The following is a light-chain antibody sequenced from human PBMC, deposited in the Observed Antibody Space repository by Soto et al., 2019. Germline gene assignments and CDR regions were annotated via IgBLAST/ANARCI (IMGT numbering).Light chain of an antibody. J-gene: IGKJ1*01. CDR1: QSISNY. CDR3: QQTYSTPRT. V-gene: IGKV1-39*01. CDR2: TAS. Sequence: DVQMTQSPSSLSASVGDRVTITCRASQSISNYLNWYQQTPGKAPKLLIYTASSLQTGVPSRFSGSGSGTDFTLTISSLHPEDFATYYCQQTYSTPRTFGQGTKVEI.